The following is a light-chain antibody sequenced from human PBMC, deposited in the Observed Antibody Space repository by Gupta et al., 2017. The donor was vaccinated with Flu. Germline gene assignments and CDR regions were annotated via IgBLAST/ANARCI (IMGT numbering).Light chain of an antibody. Sequence: SVTIACTGTSSDVGGYNYVSWYQQHPGKAPKLMIYEVSKRPSGVPDRFSGSKSGNTASLTVSGLQAEDEADYYCSSYAGSNNLVFGGGTKLTGL. CDR3: SSYAGSNNLV. CDR1: SSDVGGYNY. J-gene: IGLJ3*02. CDR2: EVS. V-gene: IGLV2-8*01.